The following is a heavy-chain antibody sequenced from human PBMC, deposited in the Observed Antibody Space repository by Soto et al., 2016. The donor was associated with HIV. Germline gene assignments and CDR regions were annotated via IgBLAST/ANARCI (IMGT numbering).Heavy chain of an antibody. CDR3: ARDVDYYGDPVEGIDY. CDR1: GFTFSNYG. J-gene: IGHJ4*02. V-gene: IGHV3-33*01. D-gene: IGHD4-17*01. CDR2: IRYDGSNK. Sequence: VQLVESGGGVVQPGRALRLSCAASGFTFSNYGMHWVRQAPGKGLEWVAVIRYDGSNKYYADSVKGRFTISRDNSKNTSYLQMNGLRAEDTAVYYCARDVDYYGDPVEGIDYWGQGTLVTVSS.